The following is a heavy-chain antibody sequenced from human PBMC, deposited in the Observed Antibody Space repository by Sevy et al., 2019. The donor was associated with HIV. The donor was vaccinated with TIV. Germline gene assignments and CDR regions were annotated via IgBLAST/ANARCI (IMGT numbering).Heavy chain of an antibody. CDR2: TYYRSKWYN. D-gene: IGHD2-21*02. CDR1: GDSVSSNSAA. Sequence: SQTLSLTCAISGDSVSSNSAAWNWIRQSPSRGLEWLGRTYYRSKWYNDYAVSVKRRITINPDTSKNQFSLQLNSVTPEDTAVYYCAREEVYCGGDCSVNLFDYWGQGTLVTVSS. V-gene: IGHV6-1*01. CDR3: AREEVYCGGDCSVNLFDY. J-gene: IGHJ4*02.